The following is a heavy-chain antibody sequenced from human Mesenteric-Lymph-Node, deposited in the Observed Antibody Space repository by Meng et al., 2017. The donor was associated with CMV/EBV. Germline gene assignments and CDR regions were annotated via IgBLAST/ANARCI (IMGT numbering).Heavy chain of an antibody. Sequence: RSHAVTWVRQAAGQGVEWMGRINPMFGPARYAQKFQDRVTITADRSTSTAYMELSSLRSEDTAVYYCARDKSQDSYGSGSYYNFDYWGQGTLVTVSS. J-gene: IGHJ4*02. V-gene: IGHV1-69*06. CDR1: RSHA. CDR2: INPMFGPA. D-gene: IGHD3-10*01. CDR3: ARDKSQDSYGSGSYYNFDY.